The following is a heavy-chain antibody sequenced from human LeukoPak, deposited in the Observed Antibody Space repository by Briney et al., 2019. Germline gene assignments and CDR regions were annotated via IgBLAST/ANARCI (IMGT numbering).Heavy chain of an antibody. CDR1: GGSISSGGYS. J-gene: IGHJ5*02. V-gene: IGHV4-30-2*01. CDR3: ARGGLRPPFDP. D-gene: IGHD4-17*01. Sequence: SQTLSLTCAVSGGSISSGGYSWSWIRQPPGKGLEWIGYMYHSGNTYYNPSLKSRVTISVDRSKNQFSLRLSSVTAADTAVYYCARGGLRPPFDPWGQGTLVTVSS. CDR2: MYHSGNT.